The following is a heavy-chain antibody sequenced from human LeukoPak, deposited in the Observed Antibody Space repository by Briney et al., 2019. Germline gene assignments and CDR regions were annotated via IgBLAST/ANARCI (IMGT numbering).Heavy chain of an antibody. J-gene: IGHJ4*02. CDR3: ARGGFFAYSSGWYTY. CDR1: GGPFSGYY. V-gene: IGHV4-34*01. CDR2: INHSGST. D-gene: IGHD6-19*01. Sequence: SETLSLTCAVYGGPFSGYYWSWIRQPPGKGLEWIGEINHSGSTNYNPSLKSRVTISVDTSKNQFSLKLSSVTAADTAVYYCARGGFFAYSSGWYTYWGQGTLVTVSS.